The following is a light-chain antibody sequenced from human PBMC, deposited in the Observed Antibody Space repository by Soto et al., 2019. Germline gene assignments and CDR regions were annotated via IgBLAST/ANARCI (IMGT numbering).Light chain of an antibody. CDR3: QQYNTFWT. J-gene: IGKJ1*01. CDR1: QSISSW. V-gene: IGKV1-5*01. Sequence: IQMTQSPSTLSASVGDRVTMTCRASQSISSWLAWYQQKPGKAPKLLIYDVSSLGSGVPSRFSGSGSGTEFTLTISSLQPDDSATYYCQQYNTFWTFGQGTKVEIK. CDR2: DVS.